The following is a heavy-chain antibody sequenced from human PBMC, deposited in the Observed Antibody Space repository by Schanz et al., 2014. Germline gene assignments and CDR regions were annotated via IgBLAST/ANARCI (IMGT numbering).Heavy chain of an antibody. CDR1: GFTFSSYG. J-gene: IGHJ5*01. CDR3: AKDVYRGYYSVSSDS. Sequence: QVQLVESGGGVVQPGGSLRLSCAASGFTFSSYGMHWVRQAPGKGLEWVAFVRFDGSERYYADSVKGRFTISRDDSKXXXHLQMNSLRAEDTALYYCAKDVYRGYYSVSSDSWGQGTLVTVSS. V-gene: IGHV3-30*02. CDR2: VRFDGSER. D-gene: IGHD5-12*01.